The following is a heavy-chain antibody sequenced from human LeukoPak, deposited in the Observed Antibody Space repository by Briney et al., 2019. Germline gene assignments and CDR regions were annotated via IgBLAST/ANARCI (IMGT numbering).Heavy chain of an antibody. J-gene: IGHJ4*02. CDR3: ARDRGTEFGEAFFDY. V-gene: IGHV1-69*05. CDR2: IIPIFGTA. Sequence: SVKVSCKASGYTFTNFGVSWVRQAPGQGLEWMGWIIPIFGTANYAQKFQGRVTITTDESTSTAYMELSSLRSEDTAVYYCARDRGTEFGEAFFDYWGQGTLVTVSS. D-gene: IGHD3-10*01. CDR1: GYTFTNFG.